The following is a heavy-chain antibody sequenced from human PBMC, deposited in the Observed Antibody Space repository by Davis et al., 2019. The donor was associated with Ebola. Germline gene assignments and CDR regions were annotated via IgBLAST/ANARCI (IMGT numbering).Heavy chain of an antibody. CDR2: IKQDGSEK. J-gene: IGHJ6*02. CDR1: GFSFSSYW. Sequence: GESLKISCAASGFSFSSYWMSWVRQAPGKGLEWVASIKQDGSEKYYVDSVKGRFTISRDNAKNSLYLQMNSLRAEDTYVYYCLYGMDVWGQGTTVTVSS. V-gene: IGHV3-7*01. CDR3: LYGMDV.